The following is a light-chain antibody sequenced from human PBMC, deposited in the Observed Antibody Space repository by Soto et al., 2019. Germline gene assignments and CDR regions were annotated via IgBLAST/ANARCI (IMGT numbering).Light chain of an antibody. Sequence: QSALTQPASVSGSPGQSITISCTGTSSDVGGYNYVSWYQQHPGKAPKLMIYEVSNRPSGASNRFSGSKTGNTASLTISGLQPEDEGDYYCTSYTRSSLVVFGGGTKLTVL. CDR1: SSDVGGYNY. V-gene: IGLV2-14*01. CDR2: EVS. CDR3: TSYTRSSLVV. J-gene: IGLJ2*01.